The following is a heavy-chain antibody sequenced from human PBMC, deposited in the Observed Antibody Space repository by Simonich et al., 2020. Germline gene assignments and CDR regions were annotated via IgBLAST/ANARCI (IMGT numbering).Heavy chain of an antibody. CDR2: FHPNSGGT. CDR1: GYTFTGYS. CDR3: ARDGGNCSGGSCYWYFDL. Sequence: QVQMVQSGAEVKKPGASVKVSCKASGYTFTGYSMHLVRQAPGQGLEWMGRFHPNSGGTNYDQKFQGSVTRTGDTSISTAYRERSRLRSDDTAVYYCARDGGNCSGGSCYWYFDLWGRGTLVTVSS. D-gene: IGHD2-15*01. J-gene: IGHJ2*01. V-gene: IGHV1-2*06.